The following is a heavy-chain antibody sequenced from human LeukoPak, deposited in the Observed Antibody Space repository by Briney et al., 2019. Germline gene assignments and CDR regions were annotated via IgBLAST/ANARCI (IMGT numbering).Heavy chain of an antibody. CDR3: AKHVYFDY. J-gene: IGHJ4*02. Sequence: GGSLRLSCAASGFTFSSYGMHWVRQAPGKGLEWVAVISYDGSNKYYADSVKGRFTISRDNSKNTLYLQMNSLRAEDTAVYYCAKHVYFDYWGQGTLVTVSS. V-gene: IGHV3-30*18. CDR2: ISYDGSNK. CDR1: GFTFSSYG.